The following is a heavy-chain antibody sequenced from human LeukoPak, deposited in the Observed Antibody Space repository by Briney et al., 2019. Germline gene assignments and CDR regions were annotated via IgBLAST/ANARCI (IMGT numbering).Heavy chain of an antibody. CDR2: IYPGDSDT. CDR1: GYSFTSYW. J-gene: IGHJ1*01. D-gene: IGHD6-19*01. V-gene: IGHV5-51*01. Sequence: GESLKISCKGSGYSFTSYWIGWVRQMPGKGLEWMGIIYPGDSDTRYSPSFQGQVTISADKSISTAYLQWSSLKASDTAMYYCARGTRSGWYIGYFQHWGQGTLVTVSS. CDR3: ARGTRSGWYIGYFQH.